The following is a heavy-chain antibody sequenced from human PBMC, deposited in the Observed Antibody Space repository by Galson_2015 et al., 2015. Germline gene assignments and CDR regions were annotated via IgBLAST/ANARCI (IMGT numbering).Heavy chain of an antibody. CDR3: ARGPDDYYYYGMDV. CDR2: ISSSSSYI. CDR1: GFTFSSYR. D-gene: IGHD1-14*01. V-gene: IGHV3-21*01. Sequence: SLRLSCAASGFTFSSYRMNWVRQAPGKGLEWVSSISSSSSYIYYADSVKGRFTISRDNAKNSLYLQMNSLRAEDTAVYYCARGPDDYYYYGMDVWGQGTTVTVSS. J-gene: IGHJ6*02.